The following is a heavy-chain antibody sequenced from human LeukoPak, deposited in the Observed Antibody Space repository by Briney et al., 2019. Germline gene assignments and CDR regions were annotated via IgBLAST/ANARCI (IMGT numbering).Heavy chain of an antibody. J-gene: IGHJ4*02. CDR1: GFTFSSYG. Sequence: GGSLRLSCAASGFTFSSYGMHWVRQAPGKGLEWVSSISGSGGSKYYADSVKGRFTISRDNSKNTLYLQMNSLRAEDTAVSYCAKDLELDGSGSCFDYWGQGNLVTVSS. CDR2: ISGSGGSK. V-gene: IGHV3-23*01. D-gene: IGHD3-10*01. CDR3: AKDLELDGSGSCFDY.